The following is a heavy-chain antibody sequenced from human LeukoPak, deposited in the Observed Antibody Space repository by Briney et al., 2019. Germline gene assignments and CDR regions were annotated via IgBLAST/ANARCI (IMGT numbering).Heavy chain of an antibody. CDR1: GYTFTGYY. D-gene: IGHD3-22*01. J-gene: IGHJ4*02. CDR2: INPNSGGT. CDR3: ASEGGIYDSSGYYCDY. Sequence: ASVKVSCKASGYTFTGYYMHWVRQAPGQGLEWMGWINPNSGGTNYAQKFQGRVTMTRDTSISTAYMELSRLRSDDTAVYYCASEGGIYDSSGYYCDYWGQGTLVTVSS. V-gene: IGHV1-2*02.